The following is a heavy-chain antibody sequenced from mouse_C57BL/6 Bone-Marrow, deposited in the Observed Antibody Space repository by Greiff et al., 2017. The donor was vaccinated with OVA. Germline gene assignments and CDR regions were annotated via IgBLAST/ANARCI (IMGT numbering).Heavy chain of an antibody. CDR1: GYTFTDYY. CDR2: IYPGSGNT. J-gene: IGHJ4*01. D-gene: IGHD2-3*01. Sequence: QVQLKESGAELVRPGASVKLSCKASGYTFTDYYINWVKQRPGQGLEWIARIYPGSGNTYYNEKFKGKATLTAEKSSSTAYMQLSSLTSEDSAVYFCARRGDGYPYAMDYWGQGTSVTVSS. V-gene: IGHV1-76*01. CDR3: ARRGDGYPYAMDY.